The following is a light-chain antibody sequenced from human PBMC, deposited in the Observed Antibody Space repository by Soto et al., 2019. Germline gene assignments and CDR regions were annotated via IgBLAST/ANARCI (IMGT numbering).Light chain of an antibody. CDR3: QQYGSSPPVT. J-gene: IGKJ2*01. CDR2: GAS. Sequence: EIVLTQSPGTLSLSPGERATLSCRASQSVSSNYLAWYQQKPGQAPRLLIYGASNRATGIPDRFSGSGSGTGFTLTSSMLEPEDFAVYFCQQYGSSPPVTFGQGTTVEIK. V-gene: IGKV3-20*01. CDR1: QSVSSNY.